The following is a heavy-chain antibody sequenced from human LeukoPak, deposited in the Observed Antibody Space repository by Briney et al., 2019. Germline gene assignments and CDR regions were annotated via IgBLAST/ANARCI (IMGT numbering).Heavy chain of an antibody. CDR3: ASRYCSSTSCYKGSYYYYGMDV. J-gene: IGHJ6*02. Sequence: GASVKVSCKASGGTFSSYAISWVRQAPGQGLEWMGRIIPIFGIANYAQKFQGRVTITADKSTSTAYMELSSLRSEDTAVYYCASRYCSSTSCYKGSYYYYGMDVWGRGTTVTVSS. CDR2: IIPIFGIA. D-gene: IGHD2-2*02. CDR1: GGTFSSYA. V-gene: IGHV1-69*04.